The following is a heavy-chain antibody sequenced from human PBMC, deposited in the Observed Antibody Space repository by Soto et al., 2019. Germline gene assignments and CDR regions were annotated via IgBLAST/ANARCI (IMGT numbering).Heavy chain of an antibody. CDR3: ATVSPSLYDFWSGYKH. CDR2: FDSEDGET. D-gene: IGHD3-3*01. CDR1: GYTLTELS. V-gene: IGHV1-24*01. J-gene: IGHJ4*02. Sequence: ASVKVSCKVSGYTLTELSMHWVRQAPGKGLEWMGGFDSEDGETIYAQKFQGRVTMTEDTSTDTAYMELSSLRSEDTAVYYCATVSPSLYDFWSGYKHWGQGTLVTVSS.